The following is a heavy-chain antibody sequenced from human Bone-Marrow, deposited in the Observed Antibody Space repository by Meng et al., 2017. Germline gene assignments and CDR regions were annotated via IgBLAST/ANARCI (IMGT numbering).Heavy chain of an antibody. D-gene: IGHD2-2*01. CDR1: GGSISSYY. CDR2: IYYSGST. CDR3: ARDRYMGQLDY. V-gene: IGHV4-59*12. J-gene: IGHJ4*02. Sequence: SETLSLTCTVSGGSISSYYWSWIRQPPGKGLEWIGYIYYSGSTYYNPSLKSRVTISVDTSKNQFSLKLSSVTAADTAVYYCARDRYMGQLDYWGQGTLVTVSS.